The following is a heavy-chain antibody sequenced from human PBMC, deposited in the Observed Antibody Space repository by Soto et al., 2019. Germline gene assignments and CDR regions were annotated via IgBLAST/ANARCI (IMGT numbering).Heavy chain of an antibody. J-gene: IGHJ6*02. V-gene: IGHV3-33*01. D-gene: IGHD6-13*01. Sequence: QVQLVESGGGVVQPGRSLRLSCAASGFTFSSYGMHWVRQAPGKGLEWVAVIWYDGSNKYYADSVKGRFTISRDNSKNTLYLQMNSLRAEDTAVYYCARELIAAAGTLFGMDVWGQGTTVTVSS. CDR1: GFTFSSYG. CDR3: ARELIAAAGTLFGMDV. CDR2: IWYDGSNK.